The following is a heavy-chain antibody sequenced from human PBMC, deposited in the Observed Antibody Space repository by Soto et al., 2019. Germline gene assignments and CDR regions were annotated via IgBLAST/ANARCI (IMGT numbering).Heavy chain of an antibody. CDR2: ISQDGAIA. CDR1: GFAFGSYW. V-gene: IGHV3-74*01. D-gene: IGHD1-1*01. J-gene: IGHJ4*02. Sequence: EVQLEESGGGLVQPGGSLRLSCAASGFAFGSYWMHWVRQAPGKGLVWVSRISQDGAIATQADSVKGRFTISRDNAKNTLFLQMNSLRADDTAVYYCLRDQRHWNEFADQWGQGTLVTVSS. CDR3: LRDQRHWNEFADQ.